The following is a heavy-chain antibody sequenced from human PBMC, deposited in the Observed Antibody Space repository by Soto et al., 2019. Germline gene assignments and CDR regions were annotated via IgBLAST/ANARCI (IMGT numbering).Heavy chain of an antibody. Sequence: EVQLVESGGGLVQPGESLRLSCAASGFTFSNYWMHWVRQAPGKGLVWVSRIDSDGSGITYEHFVKGRFTISRDNAKNTVYLHMNSLTAEDTAVYYCVRTSLVVAVATREDFWGQGNLVTVSS. CDR1: GFTFSNYW. CDR3: VRTSLVVAVATREDF. J-gene: IGHJ4*02. V-gene: IGHV3-74*01. D-gene: IGHD2-15*01. CDR2: IDSDGSGI.